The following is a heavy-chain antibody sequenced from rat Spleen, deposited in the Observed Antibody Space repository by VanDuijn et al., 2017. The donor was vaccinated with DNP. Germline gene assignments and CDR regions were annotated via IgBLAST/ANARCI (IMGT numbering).Heavy chain of an antibody. V-gene: IGHV5-22*01. CDR1: GFAFSDYY. CDR3: ARHPLYGGYMYFDS. Sequence: EVQLVESGGDLVQPGRSLKLSCAASGFAFSDYYMAWVRQTPQKGLEWVASIRYAGDNKEYGDSGKGRFTISRDNGKNTLYLQMDSLKSEDTATYYCARHPLYGGYMYFDSWGQGVMVTVSS. D-gene: IGHD1-11*01. J-gene: IGHJ2*01. CDR2: IRYAGDNK.